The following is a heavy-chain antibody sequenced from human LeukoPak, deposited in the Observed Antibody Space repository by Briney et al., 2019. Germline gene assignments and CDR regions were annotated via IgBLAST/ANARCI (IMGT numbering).Heavy chain of an antibody. CDR1: GFIFSSYS. V-gene: IGHV3-21*01. CDR3: ANTRVGVLTPTFDS. J-gene: IGHJ4*02. CDR2: ISSSSHT. Sequence: GGSLRLSCAASGFIFSSYSMNWVRQAPGKGLEWVSSISSSSHTYYTDSVKGRFTISRDDAKNSLYLQMNSLGAEDTAVYYCANTRVGVLTPTFDSWGQGTLVTVSS. D-gene: IGHD3-10*01.